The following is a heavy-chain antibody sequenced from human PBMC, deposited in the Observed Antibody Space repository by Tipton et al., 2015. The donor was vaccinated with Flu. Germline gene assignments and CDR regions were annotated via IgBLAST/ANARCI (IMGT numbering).Heavy chain of an antibody. D-gene: IGHD3-9*01. J-gene: IGHJ3*02. Sequence: TLSLTCTVSGYSISSGYYWGWIRQHPGKGLEWIGSIYHSGSTDYNPHLKSRVTISVDTSKNQFSLKLSSVTAADTAVYYCANTYYDILTDAFDIWGQGTMVTVSS. CDR1: GYSISSGYY. CDR3: ANTYYDILTDAFDI. V-gene: IGHV4-38-2*02. CDR2: IYHSGST.